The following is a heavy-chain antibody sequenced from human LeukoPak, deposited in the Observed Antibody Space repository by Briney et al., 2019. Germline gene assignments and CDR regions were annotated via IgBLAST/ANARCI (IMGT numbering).Heavy chain of an antibody. CDR3: ARDSNPYYYDSSGYYEVDY. V-gene: IGHV4-4*02. CDR2: IYHSGST. D-gene: IGHD3-22*01. Sequence: SETLSLTCAVSGGSISSSNWWSWVRQPPGKGLEWIGEIYHSGSTNYNPSLKSRVTISVDKSKNQFSLKLSSVTAADTAVYYCARDSNPYYYDSSGYYEVDYWGQGTLVTVSS. CDR1: GGSISSSNW. J-gene: IGHJ4*02.